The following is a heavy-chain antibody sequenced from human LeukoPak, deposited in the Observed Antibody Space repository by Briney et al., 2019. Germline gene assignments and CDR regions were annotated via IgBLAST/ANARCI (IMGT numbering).Heavy chain of an antibody. CDR1: GGSMIGFY. CDR3: ARGEPSTVRWYYYYGMDV. Sequence: SDTLSLTCTVSGGSMIGFYWSWIRQPPGKGLEWIAYSHYSGSTNYYPSLKSRVTISVDTSKNQFFLRLSSVTASDPAVYYCARGEPSTVRWYYYYGMDVWGQGTTVTVSS. J-gene: IGHJ6*02. CDR2: SHYSGST. V-gene: IGHV4-59*08. D-gene: IGHD4-23*01.